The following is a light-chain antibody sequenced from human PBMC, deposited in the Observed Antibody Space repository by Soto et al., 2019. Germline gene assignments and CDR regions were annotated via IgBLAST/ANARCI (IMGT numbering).Light chain of an antibody. CDR1: QSVSSN. CDR3: QQYNNWPLT. J-gene: IGKJ4*01. CDR2: GAS. V-gene: IGKV3D-15*01. Sequence: EIVMTQSPATLSVSPGERATLSCRASQSVSSNFAWYQQKPGQAPRLLIYGASTTATGIPARFSGSGSGTVFTLTISSLQSEDFAVYYCQQYNNWPLTFGGGTKVEIK.